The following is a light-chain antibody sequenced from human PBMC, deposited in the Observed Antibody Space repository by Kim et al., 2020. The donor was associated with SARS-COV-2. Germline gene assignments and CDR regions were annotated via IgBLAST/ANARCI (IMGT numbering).Light chain of an antibody. CDR3: AAWDDSLNGYD. Sequence: QSVLTQSPPVSEAPRQRVTISCSGSSSNIGKSAVNWYQQLPGKAPKLLIYYDDLLPSGGSDRFSGSKSGTSASLAISGLQSEDEADYYWAAWDDSLNGYDFGTGPKVTVL. CDR1: SSNIGKSA. J-gene: IGLJ1*01. CDR2: YDD. V-gene: IGLV1-36*01.